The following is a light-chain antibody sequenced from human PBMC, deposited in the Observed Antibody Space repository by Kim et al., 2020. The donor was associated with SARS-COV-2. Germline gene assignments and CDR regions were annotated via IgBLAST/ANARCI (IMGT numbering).Light chain of an antibody. Sequence: LTQPPSASGSPGQSVTISCTGTSSDVGGYNYVSWYQQHPGKAPKLMIYEVSKRPSGVPDRFSGSKSGNTASLTVSGLQAEDEADYYCSSYAGSNNPVFGGGTQLTVL. J-gene: IGLJ3*02. V-gene: IGLV2-8*01. CDR1: SSDVGGYNY. CDR2: EVS. CDR3: SSYAGSNNPV.